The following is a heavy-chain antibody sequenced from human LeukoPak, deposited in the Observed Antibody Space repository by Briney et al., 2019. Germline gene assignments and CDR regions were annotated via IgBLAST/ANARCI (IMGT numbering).Heavy chain of an antibody. D-gene: IGHD4-17*01. CDR3: ARGWATVTD. J-gene: IGHJ4*02. V-gene: IGHV3-48*02. CDR2: IASSGRTM. CDR1: GLTFSTYT. Sequence: GGSLRLPCAASGLTFSTYTMNWVRQAPGKGLEWVSCIASSGRTMYYADSVKGRFTISRDNAKNSLFLQMNSLRDEDTAVYYCARGWATVTDWGQGTLVTVSS.